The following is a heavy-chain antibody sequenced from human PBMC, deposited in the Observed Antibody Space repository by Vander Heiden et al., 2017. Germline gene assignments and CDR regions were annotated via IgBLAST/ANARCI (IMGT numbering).Heavy chain of an antibody. D-gene: IGHD4-4*01. Sequence: QVQLVQSGAEVKKPGASVKVSCKASGYTFTSYDINWVRRATGQGLGWMGWSNPTSGNTGYAQKFHGRVTITRNTSISTAYMELSSLRSEDTAVYYCARGRGTTAFFDYYYYYGMDVWGQGTTVTVSS. J-gene: IGHJ6*02. CDR3: ARGRGTTAFFDYYYYYGMDV. CDR1: GYTFTSYD. V-gene: IGHV1-8*01. CDR2: SNPTSGNT.